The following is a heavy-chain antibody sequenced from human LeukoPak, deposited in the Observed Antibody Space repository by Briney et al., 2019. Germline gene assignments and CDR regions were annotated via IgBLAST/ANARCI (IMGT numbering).Heavy chain of an antibody. Sequence: GGSLRLSCVASGFPFSSYGMHWVRQAPGKGLEWVAFIRYDGSKKYYADSVKGRFTISRDNSKNTLYLQLNSLRTEDTAVYYCAKDLHYGSADYWGQGTLVTVSS. CDR3: AKDLHYGSADY. V-gene: IGHV3-30*02. J-gene: IGHJ4*02. CDR1: GFPFSSYG. CDR2: IRYDGSKK. D-gene: IGHD3-10*01.